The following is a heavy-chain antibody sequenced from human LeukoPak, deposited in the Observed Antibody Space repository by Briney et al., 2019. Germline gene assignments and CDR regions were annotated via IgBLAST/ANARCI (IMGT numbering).Heavy chain of an antibody. V-gene: IGHV1-18*04. D-gene: IGHD2-2*01. CDR3: ARDRIGYCSTTSCHEPGY. J-gene: IGHJ4*02. CDR2: ISAYNGNT. CDR1: GYTFTSYG. Sequence: ASVKVSSKASGYTFTSYGISWVRQAPGQGLEWMGWISAYNGNTNYAQKLQGRVTMTTDTSTSTAYMELRSLRSDDTAVYYCARDRIGYCSTTSCHEPGYWGQGTLVTVSS.